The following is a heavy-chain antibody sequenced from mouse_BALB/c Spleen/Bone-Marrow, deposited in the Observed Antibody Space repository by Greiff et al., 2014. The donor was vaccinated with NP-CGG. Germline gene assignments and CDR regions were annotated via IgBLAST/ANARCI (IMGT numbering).Heavy chain of an antibody. CDR1: GYAFTNYN. J-gene: IGHJ2*01. CDR2: IDPYSGGT. D-gene: IGHD2-14*01. V-gene: IGHV1S135*01. Sequence: HLVESGPELVKPGASVKVSCKASGYAFTNYNMNWVKQSHGKSLEWIGYIDPYSGGTNYNQKFRGKATLTVDKSSSTAYMHLNSLTSEDSAVYYCSRGVLAYFDYWGQGTTLTVSS. CDR3: SRGVLAYFDY.